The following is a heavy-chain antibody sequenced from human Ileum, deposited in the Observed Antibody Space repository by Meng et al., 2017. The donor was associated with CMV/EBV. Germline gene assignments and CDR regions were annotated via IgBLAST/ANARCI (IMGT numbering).Heavy chain of an antibody. V-gene: IGHV3-21*01. D-gene: IGHD1-26*01. CDR3: ARGSGSYYDY. CDR2: ISTGSSYI. J-gene: IGHJ4*02. Sequence: LYGAASGFSFRGYRMSWVRQAPGKGLEWVSSISTGSSYIFYADSVKGRFTISRDNAKSSLYLQMDSLRVEDTAVYYCARGSGSYYDYWGQGTLVTVSS. CDR1: GFSFRGYR.